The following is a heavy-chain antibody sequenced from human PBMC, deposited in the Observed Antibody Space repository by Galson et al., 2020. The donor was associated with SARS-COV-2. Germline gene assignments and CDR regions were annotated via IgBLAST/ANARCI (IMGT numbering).Heavy chain of an antibody. Sequence: GGSLRLSCAVSGFTFSTHAMSWVRQSPGKGLEWVSAIDGSGDDTYYGDSVKGRFTISRDNSRNTLYLQMNSLRVEDTAVYYCAKETYGDFWGQGTLVSGSS. CDR2: IDGSGDDT. V-gene: IGHV3-23*01. J-gene: IGHJ4*02. CDR1: GFTFSTHA. CDR3: AKETYGDF. D-gene: IGHD4-17*01.